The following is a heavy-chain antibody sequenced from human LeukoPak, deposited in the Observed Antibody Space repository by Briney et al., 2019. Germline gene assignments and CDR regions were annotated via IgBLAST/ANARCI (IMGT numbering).Heavy chain of an antibody. CDR2: ISWNSDNI. D-gene: IGHD5-12*01. V-gene: IGHV3-9*01. Sequence: PGGSLRLSCAVSGFSFDDYVMHWVRQVPGKGLEWVSGISWNSDNIGYADSVKGRFTTSRDNAKNSLYLQMNSLRAEDTAVYYCATYSGPPVLAHHWGQGTLVTVSS. J-gene: IGHJ1*01. CDR3: ATYSGPPVLAHH. CDR1: GFSFDDYV.